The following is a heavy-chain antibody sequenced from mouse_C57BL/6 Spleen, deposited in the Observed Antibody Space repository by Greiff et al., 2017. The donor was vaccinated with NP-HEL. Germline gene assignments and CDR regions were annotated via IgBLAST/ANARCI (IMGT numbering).Heavy chain of an antibody. V-gene: IGHV5-9*01. CDR3: ARRYYGSSYGYFDV. Sequence: EVKLVESGGGLVKPGGSLKLSCAASGFTFSSYTMTWVRQTPEKRLEWVATISGGGGNTYYPDSVKGRFTISRDNAKNTLYLQMSSLRSENTALYYCARRYYGSSYGYFDVWGTGTTVTVSS. CDR1: GFTFSSYT. J-gene: IGHJ1*03. CDR2: ISGGGGNT. D-gene: IGHD1-1*01.